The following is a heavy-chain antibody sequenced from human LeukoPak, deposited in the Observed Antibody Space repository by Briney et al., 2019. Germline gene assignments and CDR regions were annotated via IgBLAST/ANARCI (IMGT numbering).Heavy chain of an antibody. J-gene: IGHJ4*02. V-gene: IGHV3-49*04. CDR3: TRDQTPYY. Sequence: GGSLRLSCAASGFTFSSYEMNWVRQAPGKGLEWVGFIRSKIYGGTPEYAASVKGRFTISRDDSKGVAYLQMNSLKTEDTAVYYCTRDQTPYYWGQGTLVTVSS. CDR2: IRSKIYGGTP. CDR1: GFTFSSYE.